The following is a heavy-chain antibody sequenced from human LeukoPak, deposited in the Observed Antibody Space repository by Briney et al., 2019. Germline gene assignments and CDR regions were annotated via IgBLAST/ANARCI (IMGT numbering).Heavy chain of an antibody. J-gene: IGHJ5*02. V-gene: IGHV4-61*02. CDR1: GGSISSGSYY. D-gene: IGHD3-22*01. CDR2: IYTSGST. CDR3: ARGGYYYDSSGYYTPFDP. Sequence: SETLSLTCTVSGGSISSGSYYWSWIRQPAGKGLEWIGRIYTSGSTNYSPSLKSRVTISVDTSKNQFSLKLSSVTAADTAVYYCARGGYYYDSSGYYTPFDPWGQGTLVTVSS.